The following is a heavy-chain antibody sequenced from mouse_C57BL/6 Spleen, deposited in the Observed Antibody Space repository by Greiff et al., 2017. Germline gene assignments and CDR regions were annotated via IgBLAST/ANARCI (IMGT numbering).Heavy chain of an antibody. V-gene: IGHV5-9-1*02. CDR1: GFTFSSYA. CDR3: TRDSNYEGRFDY. J-gene: IGHJ2*01. D-gene: IGHD2-5*01. CDR2: ISSGGDYI. Sequence: EVKLMESGEGLVKPGGSLKLSCAASGFTFSSYAMSWVRQTPEKRLEWVAYISSGGDYIYYADTVKGRFTISRDNARNTLYLQMSSLKSEDTAMYYCTRDSNYEGRFDYWGQGTTLTVSS.